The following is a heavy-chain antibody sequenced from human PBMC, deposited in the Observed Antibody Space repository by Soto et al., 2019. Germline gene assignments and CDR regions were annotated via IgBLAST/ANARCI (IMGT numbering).Heavy chain of an antibody. CDR1: GFICTSYD. CDR2: ILVGGST. J-gene: IGHJ3*02. D-gene: IGHD2-8*02. Sequence: PGGSLRLSCAASGFICTSYDMSWVRQVPGKGLEWVSTILVGGSTYYADSVKSRFTISRDRSKNTVFLQMNSLTAGDTAVYYCAKATATGGGAFDICGQGTMVTVSS. V-gene: IGHV3-23*01. CDR3: AKATATGGGAFDI.